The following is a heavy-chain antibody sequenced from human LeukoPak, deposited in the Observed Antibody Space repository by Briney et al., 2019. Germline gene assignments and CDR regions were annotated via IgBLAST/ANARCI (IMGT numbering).Heavy chain of an antibody. J-gene: IGHJ6*02. V-gene: IGHV1-8*01. CDR3: ARAKGATTWYYYYYYGMDV. D-gene: IGHD1-26*01. Sequence: ASVKVSCKASGYTFTSYDINWVRQATGQGLEWMGWMNPNSGNTGYAQKFQGRVTMTRNTSISTAYMELSSLRSEDTAVYYCARAKGATTWYYYYYYGMDVWGQGTRSPSP. CDR1: GYTFTSYD. CDR2: MNPNSGNT.